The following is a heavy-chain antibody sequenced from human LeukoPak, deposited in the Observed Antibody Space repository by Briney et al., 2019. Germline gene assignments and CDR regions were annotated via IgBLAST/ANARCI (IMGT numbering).Heavy chain of an antibody. CDR3: ARDITTTRFPIDY. V-gene: IGHV3-48*04. J-gene: IGHJ4*02. CDR1: GFTFSSYA. Sequence: GGSLRLSCAASGFTFSSYAMSWVRQAPGKGLEWVSYISGSGATIYYADSVKGRFTIPRDNAKNSLYLQMNSLRAEDTAVYYCARDITTTRFPIDYWGQGTLVTVSS. CDR2: ISGSGATI. D-gene: IGHD3-22*01.